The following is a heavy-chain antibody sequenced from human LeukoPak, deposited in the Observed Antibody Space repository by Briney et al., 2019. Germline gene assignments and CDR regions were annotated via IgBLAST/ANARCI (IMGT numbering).Heavy chain of an antibody. V-gene: IGHV4-34*01. CDR3: ARRADGYSYYFDY. CDR2: INHSAST. J-gene: IGHJ4*02. D-gene: IGHD5-24*01. CDR1: GGSFSDYY. Sequence: SETLSLTCAVYGGSFSDYYWSWIRQPPGKGLEWIGEINHSASTNYNPSLKSRLTISVDTSKNQFSLKLTSVTAADTAVYYCARRADGYSYYFDYWGQGTLVTVSS.